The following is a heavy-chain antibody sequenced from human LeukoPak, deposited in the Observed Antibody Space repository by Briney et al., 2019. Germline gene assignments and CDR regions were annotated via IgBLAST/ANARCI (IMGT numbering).Heavy chain of an antibody. CDR1: GYSISSGYY. CDR2: IYHSGST. Sequence: SETLSLTCAVSGYSISSGYYWGWIRQPPGKGLEWIGSIYHSGSTYYNPSLKSRVTISVDTSKNQFSLKLSSVTAADTAVYYCATTIFGVVKPWYYCYYMDVWGKGTTVTVSS. V-gene: IGHV4-38-2*01. J-gene: IGHJ6*03. D-gene: IGHD3-3*01. CDR3: ATTIFGVVKPWYYCYYMDV.